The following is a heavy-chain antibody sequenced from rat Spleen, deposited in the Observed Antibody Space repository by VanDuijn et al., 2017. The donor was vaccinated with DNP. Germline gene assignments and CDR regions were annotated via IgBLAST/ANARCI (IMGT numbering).Heavy chain of an antibody. D-gene: IGHD1-1*01. J-gene: IGHJ2*01. CDR1: GFSLSSYG. Sequence: QVQLKESGPGLVQPSQTLSLTCTVSGFSLSSYGVIWVRQPPGKGLEWMGLMWSGGGSAYNSALKSRLSISRDTSKSHVFLKMNSLQTEDTAIYSCTSYYSGDFHYWGQGVMVTVSS. CDR2: MWSGGGS. V-gene: IGHV2-13*01. CDR3: TSYYSGDFHY.